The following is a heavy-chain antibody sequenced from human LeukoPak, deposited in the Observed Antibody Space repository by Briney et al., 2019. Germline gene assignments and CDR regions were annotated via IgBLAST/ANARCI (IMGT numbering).Heavy chain of an antibody. Sequence: GGSLRLSCAASGFTFSSYAMTWVRQAPGKGLEWVSAISGSGRSTYYADSVKGRFTTSRDNSKNTLYLQMNSLRAEDTAVYYCAKDPYDSSGYYQNYWGQGTLVTVSS. J-gene: IGHJ4*02. CDR2: ISGSGRST. CDR1: GFTFSSYA. D-gene: IGHD3-22*01. CDR3: AKDPYDSSGYYQNY. V-gene: IGHV3-23*01.